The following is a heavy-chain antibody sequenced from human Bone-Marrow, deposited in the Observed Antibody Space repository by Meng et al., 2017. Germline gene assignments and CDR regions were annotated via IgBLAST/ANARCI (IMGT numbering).Heavy chain of an antibody. V-gene: IGHV4-34*01. J-gene: IGHJ4*02. CDR1: GGSFSGYY. D-gene: IGHD4-23*01. CDR3: ARGVASPIFSTVVTPAFDY. Sequence: QVRLQQWGAGLLKPSETLSLTCAVYGGSFSGYYWSWIRQPPGKGLEWIGEINHSGSTNYNPSLKSRVTISVDTSKNQFSLKLSSVTAADTAVYYCARGVASPIFSTVVTPAFDYWGQGTLVTVSS. CDR2: INHSGST.